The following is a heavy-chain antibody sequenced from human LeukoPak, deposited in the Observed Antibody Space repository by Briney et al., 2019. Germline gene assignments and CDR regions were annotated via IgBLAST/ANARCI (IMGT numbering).Heavy chain of an antibody. CDR3: ATQNYYGSGSYVSYFDY. CDR1: GGSISSSSYY. CDR2: IYYSGST. D-gene: IGHD3-10*01. Sequence: PSETLSLTCTVSGGSISSSSYYWGWIRQPPGKGLEWIGSIYYSGSTYYNPSLKSRVTISVDTSKNQFSLKLSSVTAADTAVYYCATQNYYGSGSYVSYFDYWGQGTLVTVSS. V-gene: IGHV4-39*01. J-gene: IGHJ4*02.